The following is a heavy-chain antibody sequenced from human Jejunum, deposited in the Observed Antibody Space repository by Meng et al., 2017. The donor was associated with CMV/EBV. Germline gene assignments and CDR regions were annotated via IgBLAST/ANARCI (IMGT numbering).Heavy chain of an antibody. CDR1: TFSSYA. D-gene: IGHD3-3*01. Sequence: TFSSYAVHWVRQAPGKGLEWVAVISYAGSNKYYADSVKGRFTISRDNSKNTLYLQINSLSAEDTAVYYCARTGTIFGVVSGSHDFDYWGQGTLVTVSS. J-gene: IGHJ4*02. V-gene: IGHV3-30*04. CDR2: ISYAGSNK. CDR3: ARTGTIFGVVSGSHDFDY.